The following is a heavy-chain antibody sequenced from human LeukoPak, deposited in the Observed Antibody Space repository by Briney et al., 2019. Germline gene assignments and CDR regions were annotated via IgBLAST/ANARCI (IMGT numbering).Heavy chain of an antibody. D-gene: IGHD6-13*01. CDR1: GFTFSSYW. CDR2: IKQDGSEK. CDR3: ARGLAAAGTRGPY. J-gene: IGHJ4*02. Sequence: GGSLRLSCAASGFTFSSYWMSWVRQAPGKGLEWVANIKQDGSEKYYVDSVKGRFTISRDNAKDSLYLQMNSLRADDTAVYYCARGLAAAGTRGPYWGQGTLVTVSS. V-gene: IGHV3-7*04.